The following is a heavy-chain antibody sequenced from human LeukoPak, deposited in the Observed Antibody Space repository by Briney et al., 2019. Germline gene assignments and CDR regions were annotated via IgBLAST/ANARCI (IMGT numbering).Heavy chain of an antibody. CDR2: IFYSGST. CDR3: ARHGSVSSGALV. Sequence: SETLSLTCTVSGGSISRYYWSWIRQPPGKGLEWIGYIFYSGSTNYNPSLKSRVTISVDTSKNQFSLKLSSVTAADTAVYYCARHGSVSSGALVWGQGTLVTVSS. CDR1: GGSISRYY. J-gene: IGHJ4*02. D-gene: IGHD3-22*01. V-gene: IGHV4-59*08.